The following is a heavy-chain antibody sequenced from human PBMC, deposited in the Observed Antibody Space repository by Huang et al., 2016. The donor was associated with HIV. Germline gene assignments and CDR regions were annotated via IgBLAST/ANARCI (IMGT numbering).Heavy chain of an antibody. J-gene: IGHJ6*02. D-gene: IGHD1-7*01. Sequence: VESGGRLVQPGGSIRLSCVGSTFRFGAYWMSWVRQSQGKGLERVANIKQDESEKYYVDSVKGRFNISRDNAKKVLFLEMNNVRVEDTATYYCATKTAAMDIWGQGTTVTVS. CDR2: IKQDESEK. CDR3: ATKTAAMDI. V-gene: IGHV3-7*01. CDR1: TFRFGAYW.